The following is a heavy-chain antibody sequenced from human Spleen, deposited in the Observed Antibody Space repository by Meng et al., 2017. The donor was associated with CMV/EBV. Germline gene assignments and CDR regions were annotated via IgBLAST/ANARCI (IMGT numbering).Heavy chain of an antibody. D-gene: IGHD2-2*01. CDR3: ARSEYCSSTSCQYKFSYYYGMDV. J-gene: IGHJ6*02. CDR2: IYYSGST. V-gene: IGHV4-39*07. Sequence: WVRQAPGKGLEWIGSIYYSGSTHYNPSLKSRVTISIDTSKNQFSLQLSSVTAADTAVYYCARSEYCSSTSCQYKFSYYYGMDVWGQGTTVTVSS.